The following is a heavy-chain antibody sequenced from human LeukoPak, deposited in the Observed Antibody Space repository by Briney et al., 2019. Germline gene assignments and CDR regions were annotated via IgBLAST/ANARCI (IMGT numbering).Heavy chain of an antibody. Sequence: SETLSLTCTVSGGSISSSSYYWGWIRQPPGKGLEWIGSIYYSGSTYYNPSLKSRVTISVDTSKNQFSLKLSSVTAADTAVYYCAREPPVGATTSWGQGTLVTVSS. D-gene: IGHD1-26*01. CDR1: GGSISSSSYY. CDR3: AREPPVGATTS. CDR2: IYYSGST. V-gene: IGHV4-39*07. J-gene: IGHJ4*02.